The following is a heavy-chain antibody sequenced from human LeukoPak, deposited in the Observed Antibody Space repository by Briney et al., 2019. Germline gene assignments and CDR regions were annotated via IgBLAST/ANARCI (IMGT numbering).Heavy chain of an antibody. CDR2: IRSKANSYAT. CDR1: GFTFSGSA. J-gene: IGHJ5*02. Sequence: PGGSLRLSCAASGFTFSGSAMHWVRQASGKGLEWVGRIRSKANSYATAYAASVKGRFTISRDDSKNTAYLQMNSLKTEDTAVYYCTRRGSSGWSVGKNWFDPWGQGTLVTVSS. D-gene: IGHD6-19*01. V-gene: IGHV3-73*01. CDR3: TRRGSSGWSVGKNWFDP.